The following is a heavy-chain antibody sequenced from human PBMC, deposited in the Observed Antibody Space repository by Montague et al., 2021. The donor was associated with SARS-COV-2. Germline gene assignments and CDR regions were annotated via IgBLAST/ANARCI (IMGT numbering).Heavy chain of an antibody. CDR1: GGSFSGYY. J-gene: IGHJ3*02. Sequence: SETLSLTCALYGGSFSGYYWSWIRQPPGKGLEWIGEINQSGRTNXNPSLKSRVTISVDTSKNQFSLKLSSVTAADTAVYYCAIPMVRGFSRAFDIWGQGTVVTVSS. CDR3: AIPMVRGFSRAFDI. D-gene: IGHD3-10*01. V-gene: IGHV4-34*01. CDR2: INQSGRT.